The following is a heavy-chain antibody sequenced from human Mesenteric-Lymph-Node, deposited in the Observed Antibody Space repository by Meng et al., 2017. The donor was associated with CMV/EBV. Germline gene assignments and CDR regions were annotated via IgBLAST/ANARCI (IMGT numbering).Heavy chain of an antibody. Sequence: GESLKISCAASGFSFSSFGMSWVRQAPGKGLEWVSIIYSGGATYYADSVRGRFTFSRDNVKNTLYLQMNSLRAEDTAVYYCARDELYGYGMDVWGHGTTVTVSS. J-gene: IGHJ6*02. CDR2: IYSGGAT. D-gene: IGHD1-26*01. CDR1: GFSFSSFG. V-gene: IGHV3-53*01. CDR3: ARDELYGYGMDV.